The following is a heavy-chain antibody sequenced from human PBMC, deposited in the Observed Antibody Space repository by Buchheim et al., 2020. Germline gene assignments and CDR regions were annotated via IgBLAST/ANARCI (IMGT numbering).Heavy chain of an antibody. V-gene: IGHV1-69*02. CDR1: GGTFSSYT. CDR3: ARGTYCSGGSCATIDY. J-gene: IGHJ4*02. D-gene: IGHD2-15*01. CDR2: IIPILGIA. Sequence: QVQLVQSGAEVKKPGSSVKVSCKASGGTFSSYTISWVRQAPGQGLEWMGRIIPILGIANYAQKFQGRVTITADKSTSTAYLELSSLRSEDTAVYYCARGTYCSGGSCATIDYWGQGTL.